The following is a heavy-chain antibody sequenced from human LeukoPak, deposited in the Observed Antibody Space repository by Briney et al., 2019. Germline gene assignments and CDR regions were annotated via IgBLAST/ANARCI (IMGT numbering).Heavy chain of an antibody. D-gene: IGHD3-3*01. CDR2: ISDSGST. Sequence: KPSETPSPTCTGPGGSISSYYWGWIRQPPREGLEWTGHISDSGSTNYNPSLKGRLTISVDTSKNQFSLKLSSVTAADTAVYYCTRSLGVVIHGGMDVWGQGTTVTVSS. CDR1: GGSISSYY. J-gene: IGHJ6*02. V-gene: IGHV4-59*01. CDR3: TRSLGVVIHGGMDV.